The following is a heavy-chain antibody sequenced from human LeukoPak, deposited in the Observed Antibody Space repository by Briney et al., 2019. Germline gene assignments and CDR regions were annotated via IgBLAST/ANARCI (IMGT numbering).Heavy chain of an antibody. CDR3: TKDVGVILYDY. CDR2: ISGSGGDT. V-gene: IGHV3-23*01. J-gene: IGHJ4*02. Sequence: GGSLRLSCAVSGFTFSHYAMAWVRQAPGKGLEWVSTISGSGGDTHYADSVKGRFAVSRDNSKNTLYPQMNSLRAEDTAVYYCTKDVGVILYDYWGQGTLVTVSS. D-gene: IGHD3-10*01. CDR1: GFTFSHYA.